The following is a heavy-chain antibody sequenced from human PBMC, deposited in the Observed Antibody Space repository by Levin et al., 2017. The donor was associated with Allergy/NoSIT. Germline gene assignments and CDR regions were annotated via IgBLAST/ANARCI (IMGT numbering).Heavy chain of an antibody. CDR3: ARALGFGAFDI. V-gene: IGHV3-21*01. CDR1: GFTFSSYS. Sequence: LSLTCAASGFTFSSYSMNWVRQAPGKGLEWVSSISSSSSYIYYADSVKGRFTISRDNAKNSLYLQMNSLRAEDTAVYYCARALGFGAFDIWGQGTMVTVAS. J-gene: IGHJ3*02. CDR2: ISSSSSYI. D-gene: IGHD3-16*01.